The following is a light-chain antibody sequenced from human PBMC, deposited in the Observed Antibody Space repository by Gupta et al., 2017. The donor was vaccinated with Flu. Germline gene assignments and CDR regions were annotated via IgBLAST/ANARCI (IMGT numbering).Light chain of an antibody. CDR2: GAS. CDR3: QQYGSSPPYT. CDR1: QSVSSSY. J-gene: IGKJ2*01. Sequence: EIVLTQSPGTLSLSPGERATLSCRASQSVSSSYLAWYQQKPGQAPRLLIYGASSRATGIPDRFSGSGSGTDFTLTISRRDPEDFAVYYCQQYGSSPPYTFGQGTKLEIK. V-gene: IGKV3-20*01.